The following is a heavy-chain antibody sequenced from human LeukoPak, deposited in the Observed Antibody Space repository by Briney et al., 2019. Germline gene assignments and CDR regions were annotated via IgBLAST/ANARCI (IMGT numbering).Heavy chain of an antibody. CDR1: GGTFSSYA. D-gene: IGHD3-3*01. J-gene: IGHJ6*02. CDR2: IIPIFGTA. CDR3: ARAHILEWPDTLPDYYYYGMDV. V-gene: IGHV1-69*13. Sequence: SVKVSCKASGGTFSSYAISWVRQAPGQGLEWMGGIIPIFGTANYAQKFQGRVTITADESTSTAYVELSSLRSEDTAVYYCARAHILEWPDTLPDYYYYGMDVWGQGTTVTVSS.